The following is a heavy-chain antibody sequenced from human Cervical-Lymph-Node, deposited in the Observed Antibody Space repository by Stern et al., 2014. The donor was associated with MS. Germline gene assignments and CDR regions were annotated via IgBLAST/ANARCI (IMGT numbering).Heavy chain of an antibody. Sequence: QMQPVESGAEVKKPGSSVKVSCKASGGTFSSYAISWVRQAPGQGLEWMGGIIPIFGTANYAQKFQGRVTITADESTSTAYMELSSLRSEDTAVYYCARSRQLVILNWFDPWGQGTLVTVSS. V-gene: IGHV1-69*01. CDR1: GGTFSSYA. D-gene: IGHD6-6*01. CDR3: ARSRQLVILNWFDP. J-gene: IGHJ5*02. CDR2: IIPIFGTA.